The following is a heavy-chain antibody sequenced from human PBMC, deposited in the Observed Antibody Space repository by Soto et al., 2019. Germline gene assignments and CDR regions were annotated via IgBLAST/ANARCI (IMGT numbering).Heavy chain of an antibody. J-gene: IGHJ4*02. CDR3: ASCLVGATIISGFDY. Sequence: QVQLQESGPGLVKPSQTLSLTCTVSGGSISSGDYYWSWIRQPPGKGLEWIGYIYYSGSTYYNPSLKSRVTISVDTSKNQFSLKLSSVTAADTAVYYCASCLVGATIISGFDYWGQGTLVTVSS. D-gene: IGHD1-26*01. CDR2: IYYSGST. V-gene: IGHV4-30-4*01. CDR1: GGSISSGDYY.